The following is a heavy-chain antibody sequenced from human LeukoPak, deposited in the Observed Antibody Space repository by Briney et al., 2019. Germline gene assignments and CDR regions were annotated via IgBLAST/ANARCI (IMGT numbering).Heavy chain of an antibody. V-gene: IGHV3-9*01. Sequence: GGSLRLSCAASGFTFDDYAMHWVRHAPGKGLEWVSGISWNSGSIGYADSVKGRFTISRDNAKNSLYLHLNSLRAEDTAVYYCARERYNWNHAFDYWGQGTLVTVSS. CDR1: GFTFDDYA. D-gene: IGHD1-14*01. CDR2: ISWNSGSI. CDR3: ARERYNWNHAFDY. J-gene: IGHJ4*02.